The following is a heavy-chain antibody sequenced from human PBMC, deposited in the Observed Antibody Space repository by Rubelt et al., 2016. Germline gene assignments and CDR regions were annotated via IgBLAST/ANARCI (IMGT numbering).Heavy chain of an antibody. CDR3: ARDRAGSSSWYPVFGAFDI. Sequence: QVQLVESGGGVVQPGRSLRLSCAASGFTFSSYGMHWVRQAPGKGLEWVAVIWYDGSNKYYADSVKGRFTISRDNSKNTLYLQMHSLRAEDTAVYYCARDRAGSSSWYPVFGAFDIWGQGTMVTVSS. J-gene: IGHJ3*02. V-gene: IGHV3-33*01. D-gene: IGHD6-13*01. CDR2: IWYDGSNK. CDR1: GFTFSSYG.